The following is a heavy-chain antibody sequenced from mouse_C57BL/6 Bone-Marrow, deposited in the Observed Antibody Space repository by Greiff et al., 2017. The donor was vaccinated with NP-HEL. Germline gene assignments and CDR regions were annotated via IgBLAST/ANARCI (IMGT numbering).Heavy chain of an antibody. V-gene: IGHV1-19*01. D-gene: IGHD2-4*01. CDR3: ARFVYYDYDY. CDR2: INPYNGGT. J-gene: IGHJ2*01. Sequence: EVQLQQSGPVLVKPGASVKMSCKASGYTFTDYYMNWVKQSHGKSLEWIGVINPYNGGTSYNQKFKGKATLTVDKSSSTVYMELNSLTSEDSAVYYCARFVYYDYDYWGQGTTLTVSS. CDR1: GYTFTDYY.